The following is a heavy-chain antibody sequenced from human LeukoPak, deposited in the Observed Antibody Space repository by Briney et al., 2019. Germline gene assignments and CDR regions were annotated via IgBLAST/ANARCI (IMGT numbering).Heavy chain of an antibody. CDR3: ATMGAAAGGKMRYYFDY. CDR2: ISYDGSNN. D-gene: IGHD6-13*01. J-gene: IGHJ4*02. V-gene: IGHV3-30*03. CDR1: GFTFSSYG. Sequence: PGGSLRLSCAASGFTFSSYGMRWVRQAPGKGLEWVAVISYDGSNNYYADSVKGRFTISRDNSKNTLYLQMNSLRAEDTAVYYCATMGAAAGGKMRYYFDYWGQGTLVTVSS.